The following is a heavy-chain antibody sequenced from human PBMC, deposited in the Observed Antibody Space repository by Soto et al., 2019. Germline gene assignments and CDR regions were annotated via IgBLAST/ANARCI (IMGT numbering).Heavy chain of an antibody. CDR3: ARYDYNGYYFDY. CDR2: INPSGGST. J-gene: IGHJ4*02. D-gene: IGHD4-4*01. V-gene: IGHV1-46*01. Sequence: VSVKVSCKASGYTFSTYYMHWVRQAPGQGYEWMGIINPSGGSTTYAQKFQGRVTMTRDTSTTTVYMELSSLKSEDTAVYYCARYDYNGYYFDYWGQGTLVTVSS. CDR1: GYTFSTYY.